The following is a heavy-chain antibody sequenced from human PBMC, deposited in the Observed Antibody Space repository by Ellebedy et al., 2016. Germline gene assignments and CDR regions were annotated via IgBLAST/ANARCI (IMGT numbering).Heavy chain of an antibody. CDR3: ARGVGSGWFDP. J-gene: IGHJ5*02. CDR1: GFTFSSYA. CDR2: ISQSGDNT. Sequence: GGSLRLSCAASGFTFSSYAMAWVRQAPGKGLEWVSSISQSGDNTFYADSVKGRFTISRDNSKNTLFLQMDSLRVEDTAVYYCARGVGSGWFDPWGQGTLVTVSS. D-gene: IGHD2-15*01. V-gene: IGHV3-23*01.